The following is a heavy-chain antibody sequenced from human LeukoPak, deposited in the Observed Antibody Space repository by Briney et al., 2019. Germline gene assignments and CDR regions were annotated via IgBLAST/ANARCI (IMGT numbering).Heavy chain of an antibody. CDR3: ARGDDYGGAWYYFDC. D-gene: IGHD4-23*01. J-gene: IGHJ4*02. V-gene: IGHV3-53*01. CDR1: GFTFSSYW. CDR2: IYSAGTT. Sequence: GGSLRLSCVDPGFTFSSYWMHWVRQAPGKGLEWVSVIYSAGTTYYADSVKGRFTISRDNSKNTVYLQMNSLRAEDTAVYYCARGDDYGGAWYYFDCWGQGTLITVSS.